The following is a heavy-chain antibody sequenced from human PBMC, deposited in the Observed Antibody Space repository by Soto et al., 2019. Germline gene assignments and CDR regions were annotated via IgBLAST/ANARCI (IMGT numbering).Heavy chain of an antibody. V-gene: IGHV2-5*02. Sequence: QITLKESGPTLVKPTQTLTLTCTFSGFSLSNRGMGVGWIRQPPGKALEWLALIYWDDNKRYSPSLKSRLTIAKDTSKTQLVLTMTNMDPVDTSTYYCANRMTGTTDDAFDIWGQGTMVTVSS. CDR3: ANRMTGTTDDAFDI. CDR1: GFSLSNRGMG. J-gene: IGHJ3*02. D-gene: IGHD1-20*01. CDR2: IYWDDNK.